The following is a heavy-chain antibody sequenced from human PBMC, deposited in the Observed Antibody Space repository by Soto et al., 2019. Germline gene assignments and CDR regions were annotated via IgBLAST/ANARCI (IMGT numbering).Heavy chain of an antibody. Sequence: GGSLRLSCAASGFTFSSYGMHWVRQAPGKGLEWVAVISYDGSNKYYADSVKGRFTISRDNSKNTLYLQMNSLRYEDTAVYYCARDRDTSGWYRFHFDASDVWGQGTLVTVSS. V-gene: IGHV3-30*03. J-gene: IGHJ3*01. CDR3: ARDRDTSGWYRFHFDASDV. D-gene: IGHD6-19*01. CDR2: ISYDGSNK. CDR1: GFTFSSYG.